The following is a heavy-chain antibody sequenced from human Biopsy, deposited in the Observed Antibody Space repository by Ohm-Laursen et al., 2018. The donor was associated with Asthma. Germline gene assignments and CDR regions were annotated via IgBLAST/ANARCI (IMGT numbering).Heavy chain of an antibody. CDR2: INSVFGTT. Sequence: SVKVSCNSLGGTFNTYVIGWVRQAPGRGLEWMGGINSVFGTTTYPQKFQDRVTITADDSTSTVYMELSSLRSEDTAVYYCARKAGSCISRTCYSLDFWGQGTLVTVSS. D-gene: IGHD2-2*01. CDR3: ARKAGSCISRTCYSLDF. J-gene: IGHJ4*02. V-gene: IGHV1-69*13. CDR1: GGTFNTYV.